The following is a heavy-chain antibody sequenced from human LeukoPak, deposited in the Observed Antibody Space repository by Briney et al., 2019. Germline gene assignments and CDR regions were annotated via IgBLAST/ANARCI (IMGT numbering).Heavy chain of an antibody. CDR2: INHNGNVN. CDR3: IVVVPAAIASVDY. J-gene: IGHJ4*02. D-gene: IGHD2-2*01. CDR1: GFTFSSYW. Sequence: GGSLRLSCGASGFTFSSYWMNWARQAPGKGLEWVASINHNGNVNYYVDSVKGRFTISRDNSKNTLYLQMNSLRAEDTAVYYCIVVVPAAIASVDYWGQGTLVTVSS. V-gene: IGHV3-7*01.